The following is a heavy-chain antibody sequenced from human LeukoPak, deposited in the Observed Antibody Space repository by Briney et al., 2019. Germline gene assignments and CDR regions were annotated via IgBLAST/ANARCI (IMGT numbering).Heavy chain of an antibody. Sequence: ASVKVSCKASGYTFTSYDINWVRQATGQGLEWMGWMNPNSGNTGYAQKFQGRVTITRNTSISTAYMELSSLGSEDTAVYYCARGRDMGLYYYMDVWGKGTTVTVSS. CDR3: ARGRDMGLYYYMDV. CDR2: MNPNSGNT. V-gene: IGHV1-8*03. CDR1: GYTFTSYD. J-gene: IGHJ6*03. D-gene: IGHD2-15*01.